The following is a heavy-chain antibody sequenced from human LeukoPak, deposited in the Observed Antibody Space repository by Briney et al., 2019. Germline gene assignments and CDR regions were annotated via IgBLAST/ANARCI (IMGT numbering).Heavy chain of an antibody. Sequence: GGSLRLSCAASGFTFSGSAMHWVRQASGKGLEWVGRIRSKANSYATAYAASVKGRFTISRDDSKNTAYLQMNSLKTEDTAVYYCTVHDYSNGGPFDYWGQGTLVTVSS. CDR3: TVHDYSNGGPFDY. CDR2: IRSKANSYAT. CDR1: GFTFSGSA. D-gene: IGHD4-11*01. J-gene: IGHJ4*02. V-gene: IGHV3-73*01.